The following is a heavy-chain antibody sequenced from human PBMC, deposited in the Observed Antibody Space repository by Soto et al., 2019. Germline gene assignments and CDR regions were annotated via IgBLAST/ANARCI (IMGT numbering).Heavy chain of an antibody. D-gene: IGHD3-3*01. J-gene: IGHJ5*02. Sequence: SETLSLTCTVSGGSISSGDYYWSWIRQPPGKGLEWIGYIYYSGSTYYNPSLKSRVTISVDTSKNQFSLKLSSVTAADTAVYYCARAEGYDFWSGYYNWFDPWGQGTLVTVSS. CDR2: IYYSGST. V-gene: IGHV4-30-4*01. CDR3: ARAEGYDFWSGYYNWFDP. CDR1: GGSISSGDYY.